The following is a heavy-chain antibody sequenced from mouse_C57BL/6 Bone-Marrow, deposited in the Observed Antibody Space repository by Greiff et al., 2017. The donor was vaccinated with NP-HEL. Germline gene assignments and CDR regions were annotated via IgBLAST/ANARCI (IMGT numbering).Heavy chain of an antibody. Sequence: VQLQESGAELMKPGASVTLSCTATGFTFTGYWIEWVRQRPGHGLEWIGEILPGSGSTYYTENFKGMTTFTADTSSNTDYMQLSRMTTEDADIYDCERIPHYYGSSYDAMDYWGQGTSVTVSS. J-gene: IGHJ4*01. CDR2: ILPGSGST. V-gene: IGHV1-9*01. CDR3: ERIPHYYGSSYDAMDY. D-gene: IGHD1-1*01. CDR1: GFTFTGYW.